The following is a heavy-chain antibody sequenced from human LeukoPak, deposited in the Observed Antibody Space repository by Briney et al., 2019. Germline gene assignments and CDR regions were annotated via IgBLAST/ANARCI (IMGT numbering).Heavy chain of an antibody. J-gene: IGHJ4*02. Sequence: GGSLRLSCAASGFTFSSYEMNWVRQAPGKGLEWVSYISSSGSTIYYADSVKGRFTISRDNAKNSLYLQMNSLRAEDTAVYYCARRGGYSYGYSADYWGQGTLVTVSS. V-gene: IGHV3-48*03. CDR3: ARRGGYSYGYSADY. CDR1: GFTFSSYE. CDR2: ISSSGSTI. D-gene: IGHD5-18*01.